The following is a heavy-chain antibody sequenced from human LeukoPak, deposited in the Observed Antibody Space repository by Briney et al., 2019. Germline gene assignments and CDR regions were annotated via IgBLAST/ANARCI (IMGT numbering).Heavy chain of an antibody. V-gene: IGHV4-34*01. CDR1: GGSFSGYY. D-gene: IGHD3-22*01. CDR3: ARARRHGSGYYVDY. Sequence: PSEALSLTCAVYGGSFSGYYWSWIRQPPGKGLEWIGEINHSGSTNYNPSLKSRVTISVDTSKNQFSLKLSSVTAADTAVYYCARARRHGSGYYVDYWGQGTLVTVSP. CDR2: INHSGST. J-gene: IGHJ4*02.